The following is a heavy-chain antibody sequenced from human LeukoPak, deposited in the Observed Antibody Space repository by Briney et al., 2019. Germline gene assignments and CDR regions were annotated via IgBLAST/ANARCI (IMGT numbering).Heavy chain of an antibody. V-gene: IGHV4-59*01. D-gene: IGHD6-13*01. CDR2: IYYSGST. Sequence: PSETLSLTCTVSGGSISSYYWSWIRQPPGKRLEWIGYIYYSGSTNYNPSLKSRVTISVDTSKNQFSLKLSSVTAADTAVYYCARFQSSSFDYWGQGTLVAVSS. CDR3: ARFQSSSFDY. CDR1: GGSISSYY. J-gene: IGHJ4*02.